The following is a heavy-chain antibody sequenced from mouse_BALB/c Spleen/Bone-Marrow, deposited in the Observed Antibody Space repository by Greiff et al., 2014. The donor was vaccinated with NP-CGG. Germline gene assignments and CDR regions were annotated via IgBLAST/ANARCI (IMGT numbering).Heavy chain of an antibody. D-gene: IGHD2-3*01. V-gene: IGHV1S56*01. Sequence: VKLVESGPELVKPGASVRISCKASGYTFTSYYIHWVKQRPGQGLEWIGWIYPGNVNTKYNEKFKGKATLTADKSSSTAYMQLSSLTSEDSAVYFCARGGDGYSNAMDYWGQGTSVTVSS. CDR3: ARGGDGYSNAMDY. J-gene: IGHJ4*01. CDR1: GYTFTSYY. CDR2: IYPGNVNT.